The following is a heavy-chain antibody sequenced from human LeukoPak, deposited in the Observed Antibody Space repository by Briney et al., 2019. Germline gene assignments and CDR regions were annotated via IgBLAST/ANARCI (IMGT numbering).Heavy chain of an antibody. V-gene: IGHV1-24*01. CDR2: FDPEDGET. Sequence: ASVKVSCKVSGYTLTELSMHWVRQAPGKGLEWMGGFDPEDGETIYAQKFQGRVTMTEDTSTDTAYMELSSLRSEDTAVYYCARPGYCTDTSCEGLDYWGQGTLVTVSS. D-gene: IGHD2-8*02. J-gene: IGHJ4*02. CDR3: ARPGYCTDTSCEGLDY. CDR1: GYTLTELS.